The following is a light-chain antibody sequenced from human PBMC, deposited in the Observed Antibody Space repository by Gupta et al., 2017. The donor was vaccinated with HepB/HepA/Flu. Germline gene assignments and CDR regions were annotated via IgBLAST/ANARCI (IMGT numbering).Light chain of an antibody. V-gene: IGKV3-20*01. J-gene: IGKJ2*01. CDR3: QQYGSSYT. CDR2: GAF. CDR1: QSVSSDQ. Sequence: EIVLTQSPGSLSLSPGERVTLSCKASQSVSSDQLAWYQQKTGQAPRLLIYGAFNRATGIPDTFSGSGYGTDSTLTISRLEPEDFAVYYCQQYGSSYTFGQGTKLEIK.